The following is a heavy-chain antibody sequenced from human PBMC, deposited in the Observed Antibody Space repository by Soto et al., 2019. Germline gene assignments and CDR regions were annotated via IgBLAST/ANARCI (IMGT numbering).Heavy chain of an antibody. CDR2: ISYDGGNE. CDR1: GFAFRSYG. Sequence: QVQLVESGGGVVQPGRSLGLSCTASGFAFRSYGLHWVRQAPGKGLAWVAVISYDGGNERYADSVKGRFTISRDNSKNTLYLQKNSLSAEDTAVYYCAKVTYYHDSTGYYVFDYWGQGTLVTVSS. J-gene: IGHJ4*02. V-gene: IGHV3-30*18. D-gene: IGHD3-22*01. CDR3: AKVTYYHDSTGYYVFDY.